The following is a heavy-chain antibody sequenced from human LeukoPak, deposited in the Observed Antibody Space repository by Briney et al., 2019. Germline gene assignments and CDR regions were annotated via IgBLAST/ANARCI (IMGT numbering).Heavy chain of an antibody. CDR2: ISAYNGNT. J-gene: IGHJ4*02. Sequence: AAVKVSYKASGYTFTSYGIRWVRQAPGQGREGVGWISAYNGNTNYAQKLQGRVTMTTDTSTSTAYIELRSLRSDDTAVYYCARESPDYYDSSGYYLEPHKFDYWGQGTLVSVSS. CDR3: ARESPDYYDSSGYYLEPHKFDY. D-gene: IGHD3-22*01. V-gene: IGHV1-18*01. CDR1: GYTFTSYG.